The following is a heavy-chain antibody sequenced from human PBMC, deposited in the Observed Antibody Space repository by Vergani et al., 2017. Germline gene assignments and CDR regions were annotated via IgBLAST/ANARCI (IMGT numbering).Heavy chain of an antibody. V-gene: IGHV3-23*04. CDR3: AKDRDSSGWYWFDP. D-gene: IGHD6-19*01. J-gene: IGHJ5*02. CDR2: FSGRSSST. CDR1: GFTFSSYS. Sequence: EVQLVESGGGLVQPGGSLRLSCAASGFTFSSYSMNWVRQAPGKGLEWVSSFSGRSSSTYYADSVKGRFTISRDNSKSTLYLHMNSLGADDTAVYYCAKDRDSSGWYWFDPWGQGTLVTVSS.